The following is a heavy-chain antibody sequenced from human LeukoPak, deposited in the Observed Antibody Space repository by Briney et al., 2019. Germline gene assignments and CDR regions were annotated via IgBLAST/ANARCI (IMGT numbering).Heavy chain of an antibody. CDR3: AREIRDYVILPPAYYFDY. J-gene: IGHJ4*02. V-gene: IGHV4-59*01. CDR2: IYYSGST. D-gene: IGHD3-9*01. Sequence: PSETLSLTCTVSGGSISSYYWSWIRQPPGKGLEWIGYIYYSGSTNYNPSLKSRVTISVDTSKNQFSLKLSSVTAADTAVYYCAREIRDYVILPPAYYFDYWGQGTMVTVSS. CDR1: GGSISSYY.